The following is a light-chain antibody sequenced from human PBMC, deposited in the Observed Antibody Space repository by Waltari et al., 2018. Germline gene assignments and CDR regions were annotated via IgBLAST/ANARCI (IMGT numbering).Light chain of an antibody. CDR1: QTISNW. J-gene: IGKJ2*01. CDR3: LQYNSSPYN. V-gene: IGKV1-5*03. CDR2: KTS. Sequence: DIQMTQSPSSLSASVGDTVTITCRASQTISNWLAWYQQKPGKAPKLLICKTSSLQSGVPSRFSGSGYGTDFTLTINSLQPEDFATYYCLQYNSSPYNVGQGTKVEIK.